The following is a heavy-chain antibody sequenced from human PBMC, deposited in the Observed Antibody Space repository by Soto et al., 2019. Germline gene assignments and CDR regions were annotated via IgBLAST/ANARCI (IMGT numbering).Heavy chain of an antibody. CDR1: GFTFSSYA. CDR2: ISGSGGST. V-gene: IGHV3-23*01. D-gene: IGHD2-2*01. CDR3: AKGYIVVVPAAPINGMDV. J-gene: IGHJ6*02. Sequence: EVQLLESGGGLVQPGGSLRLSCAASGFTFSSYAMSWVRQAPGKGLEWVSAISGSGGSTYYADSVKGRFTISRDNSKNTLYLQMNILRAEDTAVYYCAKGYIVVVPAAPINGMDVWGQGTTVTVSS.